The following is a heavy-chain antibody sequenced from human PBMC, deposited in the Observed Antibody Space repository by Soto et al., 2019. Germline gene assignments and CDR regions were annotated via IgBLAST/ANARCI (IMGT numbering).Heavy chain of an antibody. CDR1: GYSFVSYW. V-gene: IGHV5-51*01. D-gene: IGHD2-21*01. CDR3: ARTDGYDIAY. Sequence: GESLKISCQGSGYSFVSYWIAWVRQMPGKGLEWMGSIYPGDSDTTNSPSFQGQVTMSVEKSITTVYLQWSSLKASDTAMYYCARTDGYDIAYWGQGTLVIVSS. CDR2: IYPGDSDT. J-gene: IGHJ4*02.